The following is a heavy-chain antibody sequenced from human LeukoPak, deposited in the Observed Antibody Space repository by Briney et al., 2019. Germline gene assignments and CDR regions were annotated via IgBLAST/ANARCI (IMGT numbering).Heavy chain of an antibody. CDR2: IKQDGSEK. CDR1: GFTFSSYW. D-gene: IGHD3-3*01. V-gene: IGHV3-7*03. CDR3: AKLDTIFGGLSLDVWSDAFDI. Sequence: GGSLRLSCAASGFTFSSYWVSWVRQAPGKGLEWGANIKQDGSEKYYVDSVKGRFTISRDNSKNTLYLQMNSLRAEDTAVYYCAKLDTIFGGLSLDVWSDAFDIWGQGTMVTVSS. J-gene: IGHJ3*02.